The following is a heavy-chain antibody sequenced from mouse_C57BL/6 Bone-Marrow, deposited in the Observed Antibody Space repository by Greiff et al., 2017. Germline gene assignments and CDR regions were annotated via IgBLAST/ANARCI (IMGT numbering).Heavy chain of an antibody. CDR3: ATTGGNQDRCFDV. CDR1: GYTFTSYG. D-gene: IGHD1-1*02. CDR2: IYPRSGNT. Sequence: QVQLQQSGAELARPGASVKLSCKASGYTFTSYGISWVKQRTGQGLEWIGEIYPRSGNTYYNETFKGKATLTADKSSSTAYMELRSLTSEDSAVYFCATTGGNQDRCFDVWGTGTTVTVSS. J-gene: IGHJ1*03. V-gene: IGHV1-81*01.